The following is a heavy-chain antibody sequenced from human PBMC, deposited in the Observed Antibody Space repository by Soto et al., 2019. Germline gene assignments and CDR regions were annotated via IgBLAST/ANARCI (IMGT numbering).Heavy chain of an antibody. V-gene: IGHV4-30-4*01. CDR2: IYYSGST. J-gene: IGHJ4*02. CDR3: ARGRTTVLGRTDFDY. CDR1: GASISSDDYY. Sequence: PSETLSLTCTVSGASISSDDYYWSWIRQPPGKGLEWIGYIYYSGSTYYNPSLKSRVTISLDTSKKQFSLKLSSVTAADTAVYYCARGRTTVLGRTDFDYWGQGTLVTVSS. D-gene: IGHD4-17*01.